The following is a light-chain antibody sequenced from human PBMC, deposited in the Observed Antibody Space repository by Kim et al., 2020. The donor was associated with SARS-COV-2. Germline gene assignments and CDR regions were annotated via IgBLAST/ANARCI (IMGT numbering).Light chain of an antibody. CDR2: KAS. CDR1: QSISSW. J-gene: IGKJ2*01. V-gene: IGKV1-5*03. Sequence: DIQMTQSPSTLSASVGDRVTITCRASQSISSWLAWYQQKPGKAPKLLIYKASSLESGVPSRFSGSGSGTEFTLTISSLQPDDFATYYCQQCNSYSYTFGQGTKLEI. CDR3: QQCNSYSYT.